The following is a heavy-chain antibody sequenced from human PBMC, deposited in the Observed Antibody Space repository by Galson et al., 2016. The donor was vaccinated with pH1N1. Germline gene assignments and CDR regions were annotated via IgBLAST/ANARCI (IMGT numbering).Heavy chain of an antibody. Sequence: QSGAEVKKPGESLKISCKGSGYSFTSYWIGWVRQMPGKGLEWMGIIYPGDSDTRYSPSFQGQVTISADKSISTAYLQWSSLEASDTAMYYCARHSPSGRDYDILTGYLHFDLWGRGTLVTVSS. CDR2: IYPGDSDT. V-gene: IGHV5-51*01. D-gene: IGHD3-9*01. CDR3: ARHSPSGRDYDILTGYLHFDL. CDR1: GYSFTSYW. J-gene: IGHJ2*01.